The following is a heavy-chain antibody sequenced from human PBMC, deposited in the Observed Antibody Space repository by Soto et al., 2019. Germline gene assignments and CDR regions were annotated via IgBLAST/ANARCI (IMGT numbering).Heavy chain of an antibody. J-gene: IGHJ6*03. CDR1: GFSLSNGNVG. CDR3: ARILFGRSVAGGYFYMDV. V-gene: IGHV2-26*01. D-gene: IGHD6-19*01. Sequence: HVTLKESGPVLVKPTEPLTLTCTVSGFSLSNGNVGVSWIRQPPGKALEWLAHIFSNDEKSYRTSLKSRLTISEDTSKSQVVLTMTNVDPVDTATYYCARILFGRSVAGGYFYMDVWGKGTTVTVSS. CDR2: IFSNDEK.